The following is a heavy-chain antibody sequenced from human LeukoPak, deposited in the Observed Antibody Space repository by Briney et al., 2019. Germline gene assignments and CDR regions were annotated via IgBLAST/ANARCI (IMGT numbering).Heavy chain of an antibody. J-gene: IGHJ4*02. CDR2: ISGTGGST. V-gene: IGHV3-23*01. D-gene: IGHD3-9*01. CDR1: GFTFSSYA. CDR3: AKDLFDHAHFFDY. Sequence: PGGSLRLSCAASGFTFSSYAMSWVRQAPGKGLEWVSAISGTGGSTYCADSVKGRFTISRDNSKNTLYLQMNSLRAEDTAVYYCAKDLFDHAHFFDYWGQGTLVTVSS.